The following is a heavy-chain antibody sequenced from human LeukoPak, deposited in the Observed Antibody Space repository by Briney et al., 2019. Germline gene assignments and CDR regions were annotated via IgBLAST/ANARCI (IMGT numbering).Heavy chain of an antibody. J-gene: IGHJ6*02. CDR2: IIPILGIA. V-gene: IGHV1-69*04. D-gene: IGHD3-3*01. CDR3: ARDGTTIFGVVPSMDV. CDR1: GGTFSSYA. Sequence: SVKVSCKASGGTFSSYAISWVRQAPGQGLEWMGRIIPILGIANYAQKFQGRVTITADKSTSTAYMELSSLRSEDTAVYYCARDGTTIFGVVPSMDVWGQGTTVTVSS.